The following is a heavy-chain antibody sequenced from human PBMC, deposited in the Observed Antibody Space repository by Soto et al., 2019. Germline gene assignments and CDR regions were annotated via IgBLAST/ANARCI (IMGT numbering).Heavy chain of an antibody. J-gene: IGHJ4*02. CDR1: GYSFTNYW. CDR3: ARSRITGSTWTFDY. CDR2: IYPGDSDT. Sequence: PGESLKISGKGSGYSFTNYWIGWVLQMPWKGLEWMGIIYPGDSDTRYSPSFQGQVTISVDKSISTAYLQWRSLKASDSGMYYCARSRITGSTWTFDYWGQETLVTVSS. V-gene: IGHV5-51*01. D-gene: IGHD1-20*01.